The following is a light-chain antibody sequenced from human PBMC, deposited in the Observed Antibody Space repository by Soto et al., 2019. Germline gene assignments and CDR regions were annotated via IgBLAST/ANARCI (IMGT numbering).Light chain of an antibody. CDR1: QSIAWW. CDR3: QQYSSPWT. CDR2: KAS. J-gene: IGKJ1*01. V-gene: IGKV1-5*03. Sequence: DIQMTQSPSTLSASVGDRVTITCRASQSIAWWLAWYQQKPGKAPKLLIYKASILESGVPSRFSGSGSGTEFTLTISSLQLDDIATYYCQQYSSPWTFGQGTKVEIK.